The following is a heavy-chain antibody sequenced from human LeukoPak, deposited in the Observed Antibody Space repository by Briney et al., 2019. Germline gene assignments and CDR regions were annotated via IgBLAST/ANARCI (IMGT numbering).Heavy chain of an antibody. Sequence: GASVTVSCTASGYTFTSYGISWVRQAPGQGLECMGWISAYNGNTNYAQKLQGRVTMTTDTSTSTAYMELRSLRSDDTAVYYCARNLENMDSMIDYWGQGTLVTVSS. CDR3: ARNLENMDSMIDY. J-gene: IGHJ4*02. V-gene: IGHV1-18*01. CDR2: ISAYNGNT. CDR1: GYTFTSYG. D-gene: IGHD5-24*01.